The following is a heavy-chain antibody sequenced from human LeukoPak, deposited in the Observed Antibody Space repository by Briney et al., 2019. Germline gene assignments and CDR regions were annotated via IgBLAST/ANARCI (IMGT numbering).Heavy chain of an antibody. CDR1: GGTFSSYS. CDR2: IIPAFGTA. CDR3: ASEGNYDGSGYSRYNYYYMDV. Sequence: ASVKVSCKGSGGTFSSYSISWVRQAPGQGLEWMGGIIPAFGTAHYAQKFQGRVTFTTDESTTTAYMELRSLRSEDTAVYYCASEGNYDGSGYSRYNYYYMDVWGKGTAVTVSS. D-gene: IGHD3-22*01. J-gene: IGHJ6*03. V-gene: IGHV1-69*05.